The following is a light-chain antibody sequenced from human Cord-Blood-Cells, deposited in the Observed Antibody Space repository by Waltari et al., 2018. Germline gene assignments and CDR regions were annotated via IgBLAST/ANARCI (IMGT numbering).Light chain of an antibody. J-gene: IGLJ3*02. CDR2: DVS. Sequence: QSPLTQPPSVSGSPGPSVTISCTGTSSHVRGFNYLSWYQHHPGKAPKRMTYDVSKRPSGVPDRFSGSKSGNTAALTISGLQAEDEADYYCCSYAGSYTWVFGGGTKLTVL. V-gene: IGLV2-11*01. CDR3: CSYAGSYTWV. CDR1: SSHVRGFNY.